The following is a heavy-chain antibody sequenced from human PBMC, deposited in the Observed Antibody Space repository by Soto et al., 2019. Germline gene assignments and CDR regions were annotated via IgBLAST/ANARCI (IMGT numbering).Heavy chain of an antibody. J-gene: IGHJ6*03. CDR2: IYYSGST. D-gene: IGHD1-1*01. CDR3: AIETSGPFPDVLRMDYYYMDV. CDR1: GGSISSGGYY. Sequence: SETLSLTCTVSGGSISSGGYYWSWIRQHPGKGLEWIGYIYYSGSTYYNPSLKSRVTISVDTSKNQFSLKLSSVTAADTAVYYCAIETSGPFPDVLRMDYYYMDVWGKGTTVTVSS. V-gene: IGHV4-31*03.